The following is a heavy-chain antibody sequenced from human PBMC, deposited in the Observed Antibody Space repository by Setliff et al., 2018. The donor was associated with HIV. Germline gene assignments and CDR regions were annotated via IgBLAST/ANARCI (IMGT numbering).Heavy chain of an antibody. J-gene: IGHJ4*02. CDR1: GGSFSGYY. D-gene: IGHD1-26*01. Sequence: SETLSLTCAVYGGSFSGYYWSWIRQPPGKGLEWIGEINHSGSTNYNPSLKSRVTILVDTSKNQFSLKLSSLTAADTAVYYCARYRRDDYYLTAYFDSWGQGTLVTVSS. CDR2: INHSGST. V-gene: IGHV4-34*01. CDR3: ARYRRDDYYLTAYFDS.